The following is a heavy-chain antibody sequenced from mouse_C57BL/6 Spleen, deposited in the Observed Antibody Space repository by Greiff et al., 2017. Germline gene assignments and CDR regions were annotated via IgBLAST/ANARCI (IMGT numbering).Heavy chain of an antibody. CDR3: KRKGLWDY. CDR2: IDPETGGT. Sequence: QVQLQQSGAELVRPGASVTLSCKASGYTFTDYEMHWVKQTPVHGLEWIGAIDPETGGTAYTQKFKGKAILTADKSSSTAYMQLRSLTSEDSAVYYCKRKGLWDYWGQGTTLTVSS. CDR1: GYTFTDYE. J-gene: IGHJ2*01. D-gene: IGHD6-1*01. V-gene: IGHV1-15*01.